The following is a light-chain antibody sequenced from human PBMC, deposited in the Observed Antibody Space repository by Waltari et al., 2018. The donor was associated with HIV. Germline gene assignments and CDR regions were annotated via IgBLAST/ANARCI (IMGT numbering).Light chain of an antibody. CDR1: DSDSGLYKS. CDR3: ASFTDDNTVI. CDR2: DVD. Sequence: AVTQPASVSGLPGQSTTISCTGDDSDSGLYKSVSWYQQHSGKPPRLILYDVDSRASGVSDRFSGSMSGNTASLTISGLRAEDEGHYYCASFTDDNTVIFGGGTEVTVL. J-gene: IGLJ2*01. V-gene: IGLV2-14*03.